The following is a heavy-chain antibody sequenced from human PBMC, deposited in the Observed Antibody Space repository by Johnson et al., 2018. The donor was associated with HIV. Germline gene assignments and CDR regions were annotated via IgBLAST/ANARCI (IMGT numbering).Heavy chain of an antibody. V-gene: IGHV3-30*02. Sequence: QVQLVESGGGVVQPGRSLRLSCAASGFTFSSYGMHWVRQAPGKGLEWVAFIRYDGSNKYYADSVKGRFTISRDNSKNTLYLQMNSLRAEDTAVYYCASYDSSGSRAFDIWGQGTMVTVSS. CDR2: IRYDGSNK. CDR1: GFTFSSYG. D-gene: IGHD3-22*01. J-gene: IGHJ3*02. CDR3: ASYDSSGSRAFDI.